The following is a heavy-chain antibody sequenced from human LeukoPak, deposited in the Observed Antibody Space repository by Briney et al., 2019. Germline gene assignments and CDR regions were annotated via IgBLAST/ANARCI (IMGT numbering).Heavy chain of an antibody. Sequence: SETLSLTCTASGGSISGSYWSWIRQPPGKGLEWIAYMYNSGSTNYNPPLKSRVTISIDTSKNQFSLKLSSLTAADTAIYYCARGIESYGDYGYWGQGILVTVSS. J-gene: IGHJ4*02. CDR1: GGSISGSY. CDR3: ARGIESYGDYGY. D-gene: IGHD4-17*01. V-gene: IGHV4-59*01. CDR2: MYNSGST.